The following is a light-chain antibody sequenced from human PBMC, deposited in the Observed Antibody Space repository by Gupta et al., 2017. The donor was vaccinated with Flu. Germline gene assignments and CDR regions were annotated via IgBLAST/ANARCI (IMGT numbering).Light chain of an antibody. CDR2: GAS. CDR1: QSDSSN. J-gene: IGKJ2*01. Sequence: EIVMTQSPATLSVSPGERATLSCRASQSDSSNLAWYQQKPGQAPRLLIYGASTRATGIPARFSGSGSGTEFTLTISSLQSEDFAIYYCQQYNNWPPYTFGQGTKLEIK. CDR3: QQYNNWPPYT. V-gene: IGKV3D-15*01.